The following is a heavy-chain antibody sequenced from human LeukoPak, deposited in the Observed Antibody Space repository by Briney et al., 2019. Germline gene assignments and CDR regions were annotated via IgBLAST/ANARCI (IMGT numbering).Heavy chain of an antibody. Sequence: GGSLRLSCAASGFTFTSYSMNWVRQAPGKGLEWVSSISSSSSYIYYEDSVKGRLTISRNNAKNSLYLQMNSLRAEDTAVYYCARGRYDSSGYYSIFDYWGQGTLVTVSS. D-gene: IGHD3-22*01. CDR3: ARGRYDSSGYYSIFDY. CDR1: GFTFTSYS. V-gene: IGHV3-21*06. J-gene: IGHJ4*02. CDR2: ISSSSSYI.